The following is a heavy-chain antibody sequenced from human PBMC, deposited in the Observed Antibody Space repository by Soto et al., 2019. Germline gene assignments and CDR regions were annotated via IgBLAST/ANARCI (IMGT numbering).Heavy chain of an antibody. J-gene: IGHJ4*02. D-gene: IGHD4-4*01. CDR1: GTFISTPSYY. CDR3: ARQEDYRGY. V-gene: IGHV4-39*01. CDR2: VYYTGST. Sequence: PSETRSLTCSVSGTFISTPSYYWGWIRQTPRKRLEWIGSVYYTGSTYYNASLKSRVTISVDTSSDQFTLEMTSMTAAHTAVYYCARQEDYRGYWRQGTLVTVSS.